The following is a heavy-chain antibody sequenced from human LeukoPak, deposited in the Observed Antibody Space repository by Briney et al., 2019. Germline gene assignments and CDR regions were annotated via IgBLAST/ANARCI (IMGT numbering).Heavy chain of an antibody. CDR1: GGSISSHH. CDR3: ARDSRNRKDAFDI. D-gene: IGHD1-14*01. Sequence: SETLSLTCTVSGGSISSHHWGWIRQSPGKGLEWIGSIYYSGSTYYNPSLKSRVTISVDASKNQFSLILSSVTAADTAIYYCARDSRNRKDAFDIWGQGTMVTVSS. V-gene: IGHV4-39*02. J-gene: IGHJ3*02. CDR2: IYYSGST.